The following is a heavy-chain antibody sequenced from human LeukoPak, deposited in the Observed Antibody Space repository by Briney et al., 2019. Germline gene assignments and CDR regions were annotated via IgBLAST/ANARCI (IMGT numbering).Heavy chain of an antibody. Sequence: SETLSLTCTVSGGSISSYYWSWIRQPPGKGLEWIGYIYYSGSTNYNPSLKSRVTISVDTSKNQFSLKLSSVTAADTAVYYCARGVGGYSSGYQKHYYYYYYYMDVWGKGTTVTVSS. CDR1: GGSISSYY. D-gene: IGHD2-15*01. CDR2: IYYSGST. CDR3: ARGVGGYSSGYQKHYYYYYYYMDV. V-gene: IGHV4-59*01. J-gene: IGHJ6*03.